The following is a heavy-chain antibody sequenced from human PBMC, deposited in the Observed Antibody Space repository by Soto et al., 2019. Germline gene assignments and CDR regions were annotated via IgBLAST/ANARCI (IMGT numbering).Heavy chain of an antibody. Sequence: ASVKVSCKASGYTFTSYYMHWVRQAPGQGLEWMGIINPSGGSTSYAQKFQGRVTMTRDTSTSSVYMELRSLRAEDTAVYYCARERGYSSSWGYYYYYMDVWGKGTTVSVSS. CDR1: GYTFTSYY. V-gene: IGHV1-46*01. D-gene: IGHD6-13*01. J-gene: IGHJ6*03. CDR3: ARERGYSSSWGYYYYYMDV. CDR2: INPSGGST.